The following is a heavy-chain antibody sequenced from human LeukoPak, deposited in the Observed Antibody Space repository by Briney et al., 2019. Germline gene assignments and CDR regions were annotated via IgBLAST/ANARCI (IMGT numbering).Heavy chain of an antibody. V-gene: IGHV3-43*02. J-gene: IGHJ4*02. CDR3: AKDRYSSGWYSLFDY. CDR1: GFTFDDYA. CDR2: ISGDGGST. D-gene: IGHD6-19*01. Sequence: GGSLRLSCAASGFTFDDYAMHWVRQAPGKGLEWVSLISGDGGSTYYADSVKGRFTISRDNSKSSLYLQMNSLRTEDTALYYCAKDRYSSGWYSLFDYWGQGTLVTVSS.